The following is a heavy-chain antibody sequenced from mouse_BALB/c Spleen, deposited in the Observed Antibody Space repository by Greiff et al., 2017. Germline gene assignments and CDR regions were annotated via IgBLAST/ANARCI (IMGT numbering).Heavy chain of an antibody. V-gene: IGHV5-4*02. D-gene: IGHD2-3*01. CDR3: ARDDATGCAY. CDR1: GFTFSDYY. CDR2: ISDGGSYT. J-gene: IGHJ3*01. Sequence: DVQLVESGGGLVKPGGSLKLSCAASGFTFSDYYMYWVRQTPEKRLEWVATISDGGSYTYYPDSVKGRFTISRDNAKNNLYLQMSSLKSEDTAMYYCARDDATGCAYWGQGTLVTVSA.